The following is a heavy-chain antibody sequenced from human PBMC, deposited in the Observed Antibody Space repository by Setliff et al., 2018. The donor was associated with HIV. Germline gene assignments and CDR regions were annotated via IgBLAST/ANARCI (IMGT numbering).Heavy chain of an antibody. D-gene: IGHD3-3*01. V-gene: IGHV4-59*01. Sequence: SETLSLTCTVSGDSISNSYWSWIRQPPGKGLEWIGCIDDSGTTNYNPSLETRVTISIDTSKKQFSLKLSSVTAADTAVYYCASEKKAWSVSDSFYEYWGQGVPVTVSS. CDR1: GDSISNSY. J-gene: IGHJ4*02. CDR2: IDDSGTT. CDR3: ASEKKAWSVSDSFYEY.